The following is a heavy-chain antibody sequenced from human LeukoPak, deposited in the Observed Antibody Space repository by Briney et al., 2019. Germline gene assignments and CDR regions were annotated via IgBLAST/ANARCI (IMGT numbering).Heavy chain of an antibody. CDR1: GFTFSDHY. V-gene: IGHV3-72*01. CDR2: TRNKANSYTT. CDR3: ANSSWYGVY. D-gene: IGHD6-13*01. Sequence: PGGSLRLSCAASGFTFSDHYMDWVRQAPGKGLEWVGRTRNKANSYTTEYAASVKGRFTISRDDSKNSLYLQMNSLKTEDTAVYYCANSSWYGVYWGQGTLVTVSS. J-gene: IGHJ4*02.